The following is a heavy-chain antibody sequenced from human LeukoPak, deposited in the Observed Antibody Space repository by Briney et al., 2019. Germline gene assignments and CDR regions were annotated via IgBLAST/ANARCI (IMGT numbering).Heavy chain of an antibody. D-gene: IGHD6-19*01. CDR2: VGGSGGST. CDR1: GFTFSNYA. Sequence: GGSLRLSCAASGFTFSNYAMSWVRQAPGKGLEWVSAVGGSGGSTYYADSVKGRFTISRDNSSNTLYLQMNSLRAEDTAVYYCASGGGGWYRFDYWGQGTLVTVSS. J-gene: IGHJ4*02. V-gene: IGHV3-23*01. CDR3: ASGGGGWYRFDY.